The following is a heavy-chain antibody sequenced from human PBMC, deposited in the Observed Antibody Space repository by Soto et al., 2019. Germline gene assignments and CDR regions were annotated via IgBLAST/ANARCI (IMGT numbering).Heavy chain of an antibody. D-gene: IGHD3-22*01. V-gene: IGHV1-69*12. CDR1: GGTFSSYA. CDR3: ARGGDYYDSSGRHAFDI. J-gene: IGHJ3*02. Sequence: QVQLVQSGAEVKKPGSSVKVSCKASGGTFSSYAISWVRQAPGQGLEWMGGIIPIFGTANYAQKFQGRVTITADESTSTAYMELSSLRSEDTAVYYCARGGDYYDSSGRHAFDIWGQGTMVTVSS. CDR2: IIPIFGTA.